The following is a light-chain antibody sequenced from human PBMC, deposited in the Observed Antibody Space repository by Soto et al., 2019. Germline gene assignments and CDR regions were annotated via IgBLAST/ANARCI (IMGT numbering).Light chain of an antibody. CDR2: DNK. Sequence: QSVLTQSPSVSAAPGQTVTISCSGSSSNIGNNYVSWYQQLPGTAPKLLIYDNKKRPSGIPDRFSGSESGTSVTLDSTGLQTGDDAVYDCATWDGSRPGEVFGGGTQLTVL. CDR1: SSNIGNNY. J-gene: IGLJ2*01. CDR3: ATWDGSRPGEV. V-gene: IGLV1-51*01.